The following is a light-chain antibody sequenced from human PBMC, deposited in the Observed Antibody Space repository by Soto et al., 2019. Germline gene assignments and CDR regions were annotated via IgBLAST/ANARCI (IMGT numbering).Light chain of an antibody. V-gene: IGKV3-11*01. J-gene: IGKJ4*01. CDR3: QQRSNWPLT. CDR1: QSVRNY. CDR2: DTS. Sequence: EIMFTQSPATLSLSPGERATLSCRASQSVRNYLAWYQQKPGQPPRLLIYDTSNRATGVPARFSGSGSGTDFTLTISSXEPEDFAVYYCQQRSNWPLTFGGGTKVDIK.